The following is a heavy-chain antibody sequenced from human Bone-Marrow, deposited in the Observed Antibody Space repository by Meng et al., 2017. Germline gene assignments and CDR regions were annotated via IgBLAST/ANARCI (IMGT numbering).Heavy chain of an antibody. CDR1: GYTFTGYY. D-gene: IGHD3-10*01. J-gene: IGHJ4*02. Sequence: QVRLVQSGGEVKKPGASVKVSCKASGYTFTGYYMHWVRQAPGQGLEWMGRINPNSGGTNYAQKFQGRVTMTRDTSISTAYMELSRLRSEDTAVYYCARAVTMVRGVIWYFDYWGQGTLVTVSS. CDR2: INPNSGGT. CDR3: ARAVTMVRGVIWYFDY. V-gene: IGHV1-2*06.